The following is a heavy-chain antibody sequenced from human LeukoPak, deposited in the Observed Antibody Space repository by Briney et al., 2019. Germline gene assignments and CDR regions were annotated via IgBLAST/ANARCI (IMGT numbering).Heavy chain of an antibody. Sequence: GGSLRLSCAVSGFTFSSYWMTWVRQAPGKGLEWVANIKEDGSEKNYMDSVKGRFTISRDNAKNSLDLQMNSLRVEDTAFYYCARGDAESKYRRIDYWGQGTLVTVSS. CDR1: GFTFSSYW. CDR2: IKEDGSEK. V-gene: IGHV3-7*01. CDR3: ARGDAESKYRRIDY. J-gene: IGHJ4*02. D-gene: IGHD2-2*01.